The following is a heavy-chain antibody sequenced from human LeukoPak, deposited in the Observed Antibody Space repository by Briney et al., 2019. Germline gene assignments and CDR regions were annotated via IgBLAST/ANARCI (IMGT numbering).Heavy chain of an antibody. D-gene: IGHD3-22*01. Sequence: GGSLRLSCAASGFTVSSNYMSWVRQAPGKGLEWVSGIYSGGSTYYADSVKGRFTISRDNSRHMLYLQMNSLRAEDTAVYYCASSAYYYDSSGYYGPRDYYYYGMDVWGQGTTVTVSS. CDR1: GFTVSSNY. V-gene: IGHV3-66*01. CDR3: ASSAYYYDSSGYYGPRDYYYYGMDV. J-gene: IGHJ6*02. CDR2: IYSGGST.